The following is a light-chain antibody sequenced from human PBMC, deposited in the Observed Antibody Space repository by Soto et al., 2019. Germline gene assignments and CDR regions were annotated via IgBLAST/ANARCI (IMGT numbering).Light chain of an antibody. CDR1: QSVSSN. Sequence: EIAMTQSPASLSVSPGERATLSCRASQSVSSNLAWYQQKPGQAPRLLIYGASTRASGIPARFSGSGSGTDFSLTISSLQSEDFAVYYCQQYDKWPFTFGPGTKVDIK. J-gene: IGKJ3*01. CDR2: GAS. V-gene: IGKV3-15*01. CDR3: QQYDKWPFT.